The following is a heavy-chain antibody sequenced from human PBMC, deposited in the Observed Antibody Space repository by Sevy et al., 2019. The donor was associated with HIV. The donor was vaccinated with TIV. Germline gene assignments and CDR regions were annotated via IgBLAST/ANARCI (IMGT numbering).Heavy chain of an antibody. CDR2: ISYDGSNK. Sequence: GGSMRLSCAASGITFSSHAMHWVRQAPGKGLEWVTIISYDGSNKYYADSVKGRFTISRDNSKNTLYLQMNSLRAQDTAVYYCARADYGDYSGEFDYWGQGTLVTVSS. J-gene: IGHJ4*02. CDR1: GITFSSHA. CDR3: ARADYGDYSGEFDY. D-gene: IGHD4-17*01. V-gene: IGHV3-30-3*01.